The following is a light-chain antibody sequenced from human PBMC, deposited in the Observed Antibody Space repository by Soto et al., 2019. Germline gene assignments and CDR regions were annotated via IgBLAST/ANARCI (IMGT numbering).Light chain of an antibody. CDR1: SSDVGGYNL. V-gene: IGLV2-11*01. CDR2: DVT. J-gene: IGLJ2*01. Sequence: QSALTQPRSVSGSPGQSVTISCTGTSSDVGGYNLVSWYQQYPDKAPKLMIYDVTKRPSGVPDRFSGSKSGNTASLTISGLQAEDEADYYCCSYAGSYTVAFGGGTQLTVL. CDR3: CSYAGSYTVA.